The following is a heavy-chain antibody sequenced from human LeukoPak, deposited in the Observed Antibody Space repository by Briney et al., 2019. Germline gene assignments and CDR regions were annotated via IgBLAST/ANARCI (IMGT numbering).Heavy chain of an antibody. V-gene: IGHV3-23*01. D-gene: IGHD7-27*01. CDR2: ISGSGGST. CDR1: GFTFSSYA. Sequence: GGSLGLSCAASGFTFSSYAMSWVRQAPGKGLEWVSAISGSGGSTYYADSVKGRFTISRDNSKNTLYLQMNSLRAEDTAVYYCAKENWGADYYYYGMDVWGQGTTVTVSS. CDR3: AKENWGADYYYYGMDV. J-gene: IGHJ6*02.